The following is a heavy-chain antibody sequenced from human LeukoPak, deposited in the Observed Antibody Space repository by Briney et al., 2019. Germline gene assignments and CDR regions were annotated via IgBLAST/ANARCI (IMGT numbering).Heavy chain of an antibody. CDR3: ARQMGTSLDY. CDR1: GYSISSGYY. CDR2: IYHSGST. Sequence: PSETLSLTCAVSGYSISSGYYWGWIRQPPGKGLEWIGSIYHSGSTYYNSSLKSRVTISVDTSKNRFSLKLSSVTAADTAVYYCARQMGTSLDYWGQGTLVTVSS. D-gene: IGHD5-24*01. J-gene: IGHJ4*02. V-gene: IGHV4-38-2*01.